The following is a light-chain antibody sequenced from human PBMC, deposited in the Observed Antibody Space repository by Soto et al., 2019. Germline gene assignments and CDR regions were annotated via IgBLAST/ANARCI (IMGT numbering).Light chain of an antibody. V-gene: IGKV3-20*01. Sequence: EIVLTQSPGTLSLSPGERATLSCRASQNVARSYLAWYQQRPGQAPRLLIYDASTRATGIPDRFSGSGSGTDFTLTISRLEPEDFAVYFCQQYARSPLAFGGGTKV. CDR1: QNVARSY. CDR3: QQYARSPLA. CDR2: DAS. J-gene: IGKJ4*01.